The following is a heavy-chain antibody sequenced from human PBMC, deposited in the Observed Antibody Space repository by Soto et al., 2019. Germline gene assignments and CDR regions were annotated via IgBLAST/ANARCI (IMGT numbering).Heavy chain of an antibody. Sequence: PSETLSLTCTVSGGSISSGGYYWSWIRQHPGKGLEWIGYIYYSGSTYYNPSLKSRVTISVDTSKNQFSLKLSSVTAADTAVYYCARVRTYYYDSSGYYADYWGQGTLVTVSS. CDR1: GGSISSGGYY. D-gene: IGHD3-22*01. CDR2: IYYSGST. J-gene: IGHJ4*02. V-gene: IGHV4-31*03. CDR3: ARVRTYYYDSSGYYADY.